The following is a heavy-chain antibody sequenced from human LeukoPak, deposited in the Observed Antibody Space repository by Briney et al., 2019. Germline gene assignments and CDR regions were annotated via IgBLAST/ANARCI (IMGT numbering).Heavy chain of an antibody. D-gene: IGHD5-18*01. CDR3: AGNTAMGNYYYYYYMDV. Sequence: SETLSLTCTVSGGSISSYYWSWIRQPPGKGLEWIGYIYYSGSTNYSPSLKSRVTISVDTSKNQFSLKLSSVTAADTAVYYCAGNTAMGNYYYYYYMDVWGKGTTVTVSS. V-gene: IGHV4-59*01. J-gene: IGHJ6*03. CDR1: GGSISSYY. CDR2: IYYSGST.